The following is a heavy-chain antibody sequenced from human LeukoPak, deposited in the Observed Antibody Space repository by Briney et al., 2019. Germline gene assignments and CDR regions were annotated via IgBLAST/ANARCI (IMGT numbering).Heavy chain of an antibody. J-gene: IGHJ4*02. V-gene: IGHV4-34*01. D-gene: IGHD6-13*01. Sequence: SETLSLTCAVYGGSFSGYYWSWIRQPPGKGLEWIGEINHSGSINYNPSLKSRVTILVDTSKNQFSLKLSSVTAADTAVYYCARVASQGSSSWFDYWGQGTLVTVSS. CDR1: GGSFSGYY. CDR2: INHSGSI. CDR3: ARVASQGSSSWFDY.